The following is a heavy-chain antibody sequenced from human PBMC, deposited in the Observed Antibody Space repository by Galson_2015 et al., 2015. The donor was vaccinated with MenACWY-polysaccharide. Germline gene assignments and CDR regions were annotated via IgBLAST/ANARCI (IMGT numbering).Heavy chain of an antibody. CDR2: ISYDETNK. D-gene: IGHD2/OR15-2a*01. CDR1: GFTFNSYA. V-gene: IGHV3-30-3*01. Sequence: PRLSCAASGFTFNSYAMHWVRQAPGKGLEWLAVISYDETNKYYADSVKGRFTISRDNSKNTLYLQMNSLRAEDTAVFYCARAYCDRITCYGMDVWGQGTTVAVSS. J-gene: IGHJ6*02. CDR3: ARAYCDRITCYGMDV.